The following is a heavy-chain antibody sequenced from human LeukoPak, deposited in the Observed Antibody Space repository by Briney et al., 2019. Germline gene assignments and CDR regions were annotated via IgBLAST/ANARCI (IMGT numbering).Heavy chain of an antibody. CDR1: GGSLSRHC. CDR2: LCDSGRT. J-gene: IGHJ4*02. Sequence: PSETLSLTCDFSGGSLSRHCWSWIRQSPGKGLEWIGCLCDSGRTDYNPSLKSRVTISVDTSKNQFSLKLSSVTAADTAVYYCARGGGSSTSCYNYWGQGTLVTVSS. V-gene: IGHV4-59*11. D-gene: IGHD2-2*02. CDR3: ARGGGSSTSCYNY.